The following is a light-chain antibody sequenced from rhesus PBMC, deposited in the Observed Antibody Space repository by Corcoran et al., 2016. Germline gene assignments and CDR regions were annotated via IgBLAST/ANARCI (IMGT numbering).Light chain of an antibody. V-gene: IGKV3-31*02. J-gene: IGKJ3*01. Sequence: EIVMTQSPATLSLSPGERATLSCRASQRVHRYLAWYQQKPRQAPRRLICGASTRATGIPDRFSGSGSGTDFSLTVNSLEPEDFAVYYCQETSNLFTFGPGTKLDIK. CDR3: QETSNLFT. CDR2: GAS. CDR1: QRVHRY.